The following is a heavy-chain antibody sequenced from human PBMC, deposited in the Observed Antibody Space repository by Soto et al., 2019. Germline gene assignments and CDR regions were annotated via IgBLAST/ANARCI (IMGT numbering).Heavy chain of an antibody. D-gene: IGHD3-10*01. CDR1: GGTFNNHV. CDR3: ARDLEFRDGNISHLDF. Sequence: QVHLVQSGAEVKKPGSSVKVACKASGGTFNNHVFNWVRQAPGQGLEWMGGIIPITGTPNHAQRFQGRVTISADKSTRTVYLELRSLRSDDTAVYYCARDLEFRDGNISHLDFWGQGTLVTVSS. CDR2: IIPITGTP. J-gene: IGHJ4*02. V-gene: IGHV1-69*06.